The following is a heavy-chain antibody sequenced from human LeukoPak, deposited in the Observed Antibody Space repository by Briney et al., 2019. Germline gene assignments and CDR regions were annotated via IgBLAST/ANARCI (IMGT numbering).Heavy chain of an antibody. V-gene: IGHV3-30*02. CDR2: IRYDGSNK. CDR1: GFTFSSYG. D-gene: IGHD4-17*01. J-gene: IGHJ4*02. Sequence: GGSLRLSCAASGFTFSSYGMHWVRQAPGKGLEWVAFIRYDGSNKYYADSVKGRFTISRDNSKNTLYLQMNSLRAEDTAVYYCARSGDLDGDLCDYWGQGTLVTVSS. CDR3: ARSGDLDGDLCDY.